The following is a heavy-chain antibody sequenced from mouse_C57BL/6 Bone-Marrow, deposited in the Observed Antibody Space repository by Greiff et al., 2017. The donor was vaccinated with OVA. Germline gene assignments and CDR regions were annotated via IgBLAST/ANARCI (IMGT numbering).Heavy chain of an antibody. Sequence: VQLQQSGAELVMPGASVKLSCKASGYTFTSYWMHWVKQRPGQGLEWIGEIDPSDSYTNYNQKFKGKSTLTVDKSSSTAYMQLSSLTSEDSAVYYCARELRLRWFAYWGQGTLVTVSA. CDR2: IDPSDSYT. CDR3: ARELRLRWFAY. V-gene: IGHV1-69*01. D-gene: IGHD3-2*02. CDR1: GYTFTSYW. J-gene: IGHJ3*01.